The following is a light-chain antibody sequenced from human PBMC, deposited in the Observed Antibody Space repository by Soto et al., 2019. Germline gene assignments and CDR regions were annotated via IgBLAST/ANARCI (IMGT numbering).Light chain of an antibody. J-gene: IGKJ1*01. CDR1: QTISSW. CDR2: AAS. CDR3: QQSYSSPPT. V-gene: IGKV1-39*01. Sequence: DIQMTQSPSTLSGYVRDRFTIXXRASQTISSWLAWYQQKPGKAPKXLIVAASSLQSGVPSRFSGSRAGPDFTLTISSLQPEDFATYYCQQSYSSPPTFGQGTKVDIK.